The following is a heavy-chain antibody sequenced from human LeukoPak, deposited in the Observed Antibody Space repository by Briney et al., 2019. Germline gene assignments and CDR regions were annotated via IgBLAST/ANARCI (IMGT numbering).Heavy chain of an antibody. CDR1: GFTFSSYA. CDR2: IYSGGRT. Sequence: PGGSLRLSCAASGFTFSSYAMNWVRQVPGKGLEWVSVIYSGGRTYYADSVKGRFTTSRDNSKNTLYLQMNSLRAEDTAVYYCARAPDGYEAFDIWGQGTMVTVSS. V-gene: IGHV3-66*01. J-gene: IGHJ3*02. D-gene: IGHD3-22*01. CDR3: ARAPDGYEAFDI.